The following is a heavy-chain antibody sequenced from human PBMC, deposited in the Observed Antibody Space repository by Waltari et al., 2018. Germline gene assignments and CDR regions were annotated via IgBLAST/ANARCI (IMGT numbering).Heavy chain of an antibody. Sequence: QVQLQQWGAGLLKPSETLSLTCDVSGGSLSGYHWTWIRQPPGKGLEWIGEINDSGPTTYNPSLESRVTVSIDTAKNQFSLRVRSVTAADTAVYYCARVFGYYYYYMDVWGKGTTVTISS. CDR3: ARVFGYYYYYMDV. D-gene: IGHD3-3*01. J-gene: IGHJ6*03. CDR1: GGSLSGYH. V-gene: IGHV4-34*02. CDR2: INDSGPT.